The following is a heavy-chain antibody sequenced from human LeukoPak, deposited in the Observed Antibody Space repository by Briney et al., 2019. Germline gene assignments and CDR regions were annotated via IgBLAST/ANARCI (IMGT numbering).Heavy chain of an antibody. CDR1: GGTFSSYA. V-gene: IGHV1-18*01. D-gene: IGHD2-8*01. CDR3: ARDAYCTNGVCYLRY. J-gene: IGHJ4*02. Sequence: ASVKVSCKASGGTFSSYAISWVRQAPGQGLEWMGWISAYNGNTNYAQKLQGRVTMTTDTSTSTAYMELRSLRSDDTAVYYCARDAYCTNGVCYLRYWGQGTLVTVSS. CDR2: ISAYNGNT.